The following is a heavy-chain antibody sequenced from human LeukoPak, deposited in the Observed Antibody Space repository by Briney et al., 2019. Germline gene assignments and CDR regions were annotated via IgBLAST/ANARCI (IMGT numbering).Heavy chain of an antibody. D-gene: IGHD3-22*01. CDR3: AREPNYYDSSGYYAGAFDI. CDR2: IYPGDSDT. V-gene: IGHV5-51*01. J-gene: IGHJ3*02. Sequence: GESLNISCKGSGYSFTSYWIGWVRQMPGKGLEWMGIIYPGDSDTRYSPSFQGQVTISADKSISTAYLQWSSLKASDTAMYYCAREPNYYDSSGYYAGAFDIWGQGTMVTVSS. CDR1: GYSFTSYW.